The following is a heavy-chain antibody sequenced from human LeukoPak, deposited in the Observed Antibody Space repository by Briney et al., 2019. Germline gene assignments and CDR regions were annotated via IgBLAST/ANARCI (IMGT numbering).Heavy chain of an antibody. CDR1: GFTFSTYS. V-gene: IGHV3-21*05. CDR2: IRHDSSDI. J-gene: IGHJ4*02. Sequence: GGSLRLSCAVSGFTFSTYSMNWVRQAPGKGLEWISFIRHDSSDIYYADSVKGRFTISRDNAKNSLYLQMNSLRAEDTAVYYCARDRYFDYWGQGTLVTVSS. CDR3: ARDRYFDY. D-gene: IGHD1-14*01.